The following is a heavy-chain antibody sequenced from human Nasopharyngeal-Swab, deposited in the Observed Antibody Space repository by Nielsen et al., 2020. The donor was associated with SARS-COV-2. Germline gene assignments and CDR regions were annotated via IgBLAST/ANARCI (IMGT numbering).Heavy chain of an antibody. CDR2: IYTSGST. CDR3: ARVMLEMTGSSNGMDV. CDR1: GGSISSYY. V-gene: IGHV4-4*07. D-gene: IGHD3-9*01. Sequence: SETLSLTFTVSGGSISSYYWSWIRQPAGKGLEWIGRIYTSGSTNYNPSLKSRVTISVDTSKNQFSLKLSSVTAADTAVYYCARVMLEMTGSSNGMDVWGQGTTVTVSS. J-gene: IGHJ6*02.